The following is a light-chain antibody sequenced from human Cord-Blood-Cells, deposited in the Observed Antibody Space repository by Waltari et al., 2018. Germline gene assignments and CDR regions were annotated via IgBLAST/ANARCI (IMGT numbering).Light chain of an antibody. J-gene: IGLJ2*01. CDR2: EVS. Sequence: QSALTQPASVSGSPGQSITISCTGPSSDVGRYNLVSWSQQHPGKAPKLMIYEVSKRPSGVSNRFSGSKSGNTASLTISGLQAEDEADYYCCSYAGSSTVVFGGGTKLTVL. V-gene: IGLV2-23*02. CDR3: CSYAGSSTVV. CDR1: SSDVGRYNL.